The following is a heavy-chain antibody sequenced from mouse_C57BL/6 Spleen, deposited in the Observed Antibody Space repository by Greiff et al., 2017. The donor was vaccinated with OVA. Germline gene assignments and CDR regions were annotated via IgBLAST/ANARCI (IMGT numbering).Heavy chain of an antibody. D-gene: IGHD1-1*01. J-gene: IGHJ4*01. Sequence: QVQLQQPGAELVKPGASVKMSCTASGYTFTSYWITWVKQRPGQGLEWIGDIYPGSGSTNYNEKFKSKATLTVDTSSSTAYMQLSSLTSEDSAVYYCARWYGSSYNAMDYWGQGTSVTVSS. CDR3: ARWYGSSYNAMDY. V-gene: IGHV1-55*01. CDR2: IYPGSGST. CDR1: GYTFTSYW.